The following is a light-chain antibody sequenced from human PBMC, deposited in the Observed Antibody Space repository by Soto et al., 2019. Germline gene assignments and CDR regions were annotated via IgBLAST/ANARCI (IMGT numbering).Light chain of an antibody. Sequence: QSVLTQAPSVSGAPGQRVTISCTGSTSNIGAGYDVHWYQQLPGTAPKVLIYANSNRPSGVPDRFSGSKSGTSASLAITGLQAEDEADYYCPSYDNSLSGWVFGAGTQLTVL. CDR1: TSNIGAGYD. J-gene: IGLJ7*01. CDR2: ANS. CDR3: PSYDNSLSGWV. V-gene: IGLV1-40*01.